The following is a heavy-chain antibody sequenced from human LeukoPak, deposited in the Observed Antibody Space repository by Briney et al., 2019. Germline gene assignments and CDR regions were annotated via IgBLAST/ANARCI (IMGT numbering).Heavy chain of an antibody. V-gene: IGHV4-39*01. Sequence: SETLSLTCTVSGGSISSSSYYWGWIRQPPGKGLEWIVSIYYSGSTYYNPSLKSRVTISVDTSKNQFSLKLSSVTAADTAVYYCARPVAGVYYFDYWGQGTLVTVSS. J-gene: IGHJ4*02. D-gene: IGHD6-19*01. CDR2: IYYSGST. CDR1: GGSISSSSYY. CDR3: ARPVAGVYYFDY.